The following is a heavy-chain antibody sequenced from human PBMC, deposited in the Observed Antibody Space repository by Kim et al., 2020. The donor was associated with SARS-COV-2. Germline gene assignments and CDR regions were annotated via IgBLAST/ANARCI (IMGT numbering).Heavy chain of an antibody. CDR2: IIPILGIA. CDR1: GGTFSSYA. J-gene: IGHJ4*02. CDR3: ARDRSTRYRYGYVDY. V-gene: IGHV1-69*04. Sequence: SVKVSCKASGGTFSSYAISWVRQAPGQGLEWMGMIIPILGIANYAQKFQGRVTITADKSTSTAYMELSSLRSEDTAVYYCARDRSTRYRYGYVDYWGQG. D-gene: IGHD5-18*01.